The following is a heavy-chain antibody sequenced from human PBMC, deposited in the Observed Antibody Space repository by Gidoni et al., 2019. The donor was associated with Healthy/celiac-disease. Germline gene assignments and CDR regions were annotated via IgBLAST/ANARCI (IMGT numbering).Heavy chain of an antibody. CDR2: ISGSGGST. CDR3: AKGLWFGELSDY. V-gene: IGHV3-23*01. D-gene: IGHD3-10*01. CDR1: GFTFSSYA. J-gene: IGHJ4*02. Sequence: EVQLLESGGGLVQPGGSLRLPCAASGFTFSSYAMSWVRQAPGKGLEWVSAISGSGGSTYYADSVKGRFTISRDNSKNTLYLQMNSLRAEDTAVYYCAKGLWFGELSDYWGQGTLVTVSS.